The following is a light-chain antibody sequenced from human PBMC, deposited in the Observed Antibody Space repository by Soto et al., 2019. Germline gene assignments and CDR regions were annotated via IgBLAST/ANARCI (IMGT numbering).Light chain of an antibody. CDR2: GAS. Sequence: EIVLTQSPGTLSLSPGERATLSCRASQSVDSSYLAWYQQKPGQAPRLLIYGASSRATGIPDRFSGSGSGTDFTLIISRLEPEDFAVYYCHQYGSSPRTFGQGTKVDIK. CDR1: QSVDSSY. J-gene: IGKJ1*01. V-gene: IGKV3-20*01. CDR3: HQYGSSPRT.